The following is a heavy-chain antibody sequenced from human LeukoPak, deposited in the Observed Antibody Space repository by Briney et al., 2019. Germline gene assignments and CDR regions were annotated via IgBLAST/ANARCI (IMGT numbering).Heavy chain of an antibody. J-gene: IGHJ4*02. Sequence: SQTLSLTCTVSGGSISSGSYYWSWIRQPAGKGLEWIGRIYTSGSTNYNPSLKSRVTISVDTSKNQFSLKLSSVTAADTAVYYCARVQGSGSYYNPHFDYWGQGTLVTVSS. CDR2: IYTSGST. CDR1: GGSISSGSYY. D-gene: IGHD3-10*01. V-gene: IGHV4-61*02. CDR3: ARVQGSGSYYNPHFDY.